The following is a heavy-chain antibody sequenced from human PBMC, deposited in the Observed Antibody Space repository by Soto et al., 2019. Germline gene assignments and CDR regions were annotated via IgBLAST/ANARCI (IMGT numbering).Heavy chain of an antibody. CDR3: ARDCGYPLILYCFDY. V-gene: IGHV3-30-3*01. CDR1: GFSFSSYA. Sequence: QVQLVESGGGVVQPGRSLRLSCADSGFSFSSYALHWVRQAPGKGLEWVAVISYDGINKYYADSVKGRFTISRDNSKNTLDLQMNSLRTDDTAVYYCARDCGYPLILYCFDYWGQGTLVTVSS. J-gene: IGHJ4*02. CDR2: ISYDGINK. D-gene: IGHD3-22*01.